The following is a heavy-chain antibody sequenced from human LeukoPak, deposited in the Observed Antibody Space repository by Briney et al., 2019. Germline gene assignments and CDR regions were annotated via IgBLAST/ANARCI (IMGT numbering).Heavy chain of an antibody. D-gene: IGHD3-10*01. CDR2: ISGSGGST. CDR3: AKAAGLVRGSDTFDY. V-gene: IGHV3-23*01. J-gene: IGHJ4*02. Sequence: GGSLRLSCAASGFTFSGYAMSWVRQAPGKGLEWVSAISGSGGSTYYADSVKGRFTISRDNSKNTLYLQMNSLRAEDTAVYYCAKAAGLVRGSDTFDYWGQGTLVTVSS. CDR1: GFTFSGYA.